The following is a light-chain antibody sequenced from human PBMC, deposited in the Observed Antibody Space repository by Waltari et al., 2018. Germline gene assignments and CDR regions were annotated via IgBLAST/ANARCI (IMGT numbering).Light chain of an antibody. V-gene: IGLV3-1*01. CDR3: QAWDSSTAV. J-gene: IGLJ1*01. CDR2: EDS. Sequence: SYELTQPPSVSVSPGQTASITCSGEKLGDKYARWYQQKPGQSPALVIYEDSKRPAGIAERFSGSTAGNTATLTISGTQAMDEADDYCQAWDSSTAVFGTGTKVTVL. CDR1: KLGDKY.